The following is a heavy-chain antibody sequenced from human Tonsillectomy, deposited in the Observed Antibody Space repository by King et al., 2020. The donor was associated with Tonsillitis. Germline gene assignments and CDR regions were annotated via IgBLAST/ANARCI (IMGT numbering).Heavy chain of an antibody. V-gene: IGHV4-30-2*01. CDR3: AGGTFWSGYSVY. CDR2: IYHTGST. CDR1: GGSISSDDYT. D-gene: IGHD3-3*01. J-gene: IGHJ4*02. Sequence: QLQESGSGLVKPSQTLSLACAVSGGSISSDDYTWNWIRQPPGRGLEWIGYIYHTGSTCYNPSLQSRVTISVDRSKNQFSRKLNSVTSADAAVYYCAGGTFWSGYSVYWGQGILVTVSP.